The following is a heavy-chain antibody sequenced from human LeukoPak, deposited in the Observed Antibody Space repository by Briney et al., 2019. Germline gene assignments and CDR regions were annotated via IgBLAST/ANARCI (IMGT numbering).Heavy chain of an antibody. J-gene: IGHJ4*02. CDR2: IYYSGGT. CDR1: GGSISSGGYY. Sequence: SETLSLTCTVSGGSISSGGYYWSWIRQHPGKGLEWMGYIYYSGGTYYNPSLKSRVTISVDTSKNQFSLKLSSVTAADTALYYCTRSNTSCHVYWGQGTLVTVSS. D-gene: IGHD2-2*01. CDR3: TRSNTSCHVY. V-gene: IGHV4-31*03.